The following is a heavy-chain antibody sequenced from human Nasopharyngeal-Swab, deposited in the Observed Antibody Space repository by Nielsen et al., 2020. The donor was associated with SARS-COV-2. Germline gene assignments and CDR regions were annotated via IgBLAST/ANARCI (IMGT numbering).Heavy chain of an antibody. CDR3: ARVGAGIAAAGSRFDY. Sequence: SVKVSCKASGGTFSSYAISWARQAPGQGLEWMGGIIPIFGTANYAQKFQGRVTITADESTSTAYMELSSLRSEDTAVYYCARVGAGIAAAGSRFDYWGQGTLVTVSS. CDR1: GGTFSSYA. J-gene: IGHJ4*02. D-gene: IGHD6-13*01. V-gene: IGHV1-69*13. CDR2: IIPIFGTA.